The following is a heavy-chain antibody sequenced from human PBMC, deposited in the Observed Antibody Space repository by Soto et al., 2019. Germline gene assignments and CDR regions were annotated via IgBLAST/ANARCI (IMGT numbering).Heavy chain of an antibody. D-gene: IGHD2-2*01. V-gene: IGHV1-18*04. CDR2: ISASNGNR. CDR1: GYDFSSYG. J-gene: IGHJ4*02. Sequence: QVQLVQSGAEVKKPGASVKVSCKASGYDFSSYGISWVRQAPGQGLEWMGWISASNGNRDYAQQFQGRVTLTSDTSRTTAYMELRGLRSDDTAVYYCVRDPQRNDYWGQGTLVNVSS. CDR3: VRDPQRNDY.